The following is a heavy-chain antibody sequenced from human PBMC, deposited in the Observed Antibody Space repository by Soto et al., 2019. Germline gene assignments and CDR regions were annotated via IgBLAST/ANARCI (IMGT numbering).Heavy chain of an antibody. CDR3: ARTAAAGTRYYGMDV. CDR2: VSYDGNDN. CDR1: GFTFTSYA. Sequence: QVQLVESGGGVVQPGGSLRLSCAASGFTFTSYAMHWVRQAPGKGLEWVAAVSYDGNDNYYAGFVKGRFTISRDNSKNTLNLQMDSLRPEDTAVYSCARTAAAGTRYYGMDVWGQGTTVTVS. D-gene: IGHD6-13*01. J-gene: IGHJ6*02. V-gene: IGHV3-30-3*01.